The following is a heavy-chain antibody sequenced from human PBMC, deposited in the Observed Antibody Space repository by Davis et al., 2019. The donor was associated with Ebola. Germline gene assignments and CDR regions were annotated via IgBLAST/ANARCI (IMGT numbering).Heavy chain of an antibody. J-gene: IGHJ6*03. D-gene: IGHD6-6*01. V-gene: IGHV4-34*01. CDR3: ASSSSPDYYYYYYMDV. CDR2: INHSGST. CDR1: GGSFSGYY. Sequence: PGGSLRLSCAVYGGSFSGYYWIWIRQPPGKGLEWIGEINHSGSTNYNPSLKSRVTISVDTSKNQFSLKLSSVTAADTAVYYCASSSSPDYYYYYYMDVWGKGTTVTVSS.